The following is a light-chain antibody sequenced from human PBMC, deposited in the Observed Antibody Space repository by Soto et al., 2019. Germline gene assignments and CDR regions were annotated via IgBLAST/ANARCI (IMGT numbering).Light chain of an antibody. Sequence: DIQMTQSPSTLSGSVVDRVTIFFRARQGIGNALGCYQQKPGKAPKLLIYKASSLESGVPSRCSGSGSGTEFTLTISSLQPDDFATYYCQQYNSYWTFGQGTKVDIK. CDR2: KAS. CDR1: QGIGNA. J-gene: IGKJ1*01. V-gene: IGKV1-5*03. CDR3: QQYNSYWT.